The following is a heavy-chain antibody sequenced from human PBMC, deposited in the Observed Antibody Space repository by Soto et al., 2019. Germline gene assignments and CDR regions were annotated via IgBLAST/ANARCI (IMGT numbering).Heavy chain of an antibody. J-gene: IGHJ2*01. D-gene: IGHD4-17*01. CDR2: IIPALGTT. CDR3: ARPAFGDYWYFDL. Sequence: QAQLVQSGAEVKKPGSSVKVSCKAFGGPFSSHTFSWVRQAPGQGLEWMGRIIPALGTTTYAQKFQGRVTITADDSVTTAYMELNSLRTEDTAVYYCARPAFGDYWYFDLWGRGTLVTVSS. CDR1: GGPFSSHT. V-gene: IGHV1-69*08.